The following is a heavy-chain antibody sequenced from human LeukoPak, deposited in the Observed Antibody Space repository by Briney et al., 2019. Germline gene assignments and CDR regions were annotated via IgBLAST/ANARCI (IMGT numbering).Heavy chain of an antibody. J-gene: IGHJ6*03. V-gene: IGHV4-38-2*02. CDR2: IYHSGST. CDR3: ARELWFGELFFYYYYMDV. CDR1: GYSISSGYY. Sequence: SETLSLTCAVSGYSISSGYYWGWIRQPPGKGLEWIGSIYHSGSTYYNPSLKSRVTISVDTSKNQFSLKLSSVTAADTAVYYCARELWFGELFFYYYYMDVWGKGTTVTISS. D-gene: IGHD3-10*01.